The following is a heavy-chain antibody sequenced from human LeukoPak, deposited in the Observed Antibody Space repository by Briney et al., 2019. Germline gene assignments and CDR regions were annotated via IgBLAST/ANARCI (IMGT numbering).Heavy chain of an antibody. D-gene: IGHD6-13*01. V-gene: IGHV4-38-2*02. Sequence: SETLSLTCTVSGYSISSGYYWGWIRPPPGKGLEWIGSIYHSGSTYYNPSLKSRVTISVDTSKNQFSLKLSSVTAADTAVYYCARGTGSSWYDYYYYYMDVWGKGTTVTVSS. CDR1: GYSISSGYY. CDR2: IYHSGST. J-gene: IGHJ6*03. CDR3: ARGTGSSWYDYYYYYMDV.